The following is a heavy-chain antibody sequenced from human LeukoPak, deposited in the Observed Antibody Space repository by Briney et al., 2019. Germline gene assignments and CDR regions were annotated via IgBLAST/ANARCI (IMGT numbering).Heavy chain of an antibody. J-gene: IGHJ4*02. CDR2: ISVSGTRT. Sequence: RGSLRLSCAASGFTFTNYAMSWVRQAQGKGLEWVSAISVSGTRTYYADSVKGRFTISRDNSKNTLYLQMNSLRAEDRAVYYCAKEQTSSGFFDYWGQGTLVTVSS. V-gene: IGHV3-23*01. CDR3: AKEQTSSGFFDY. CDR1: GFTFTNYA. D-gene: IGHD2-2*01.